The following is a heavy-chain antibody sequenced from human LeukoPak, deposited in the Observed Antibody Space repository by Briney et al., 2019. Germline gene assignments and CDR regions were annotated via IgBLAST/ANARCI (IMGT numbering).Heavy chain of an antibody. CDR3: AREVAAAGTGIWGYYYYMDV. D-gene: IGHD6-13*01. CDR1: GFTFSSYG. J-gene: IGHJ6*03. Sequence: GGSLRLSCAASGFTFSSYGMSWVRQAPGKGLEWVSVIYSGGSTYYADSVKGRFTISRDNSKNTLYLQMNSLRAEDTAVYYCAREVAAAGTGIWGYYYYMDVWGKGTTVTISS. CDR2: IYSGGST. V-gene: IGHV3-66*01.